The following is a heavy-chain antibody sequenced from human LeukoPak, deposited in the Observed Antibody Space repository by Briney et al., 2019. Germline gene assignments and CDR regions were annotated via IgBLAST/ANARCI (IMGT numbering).Heavy chain of an antibody. CDR1: GFTFRSYA. D-gene: IGHD7-27*01. J-gene: IGHJ4*02. V-gene: IGHV3-30*04. Sequence: PGGSLRLSCAASGFTFRSYAIHWVRQAPGKGLEWVAVISYDGSNKYYADSVKGRFTISRDNSKNTLSLQMNSLRAEDTAVYYCAKDGGLWVSAHWGDSWGRGTLVTVSS. CDR2: ISYDGSNK. CDR3: AKDGGLWVSAHWGDS.